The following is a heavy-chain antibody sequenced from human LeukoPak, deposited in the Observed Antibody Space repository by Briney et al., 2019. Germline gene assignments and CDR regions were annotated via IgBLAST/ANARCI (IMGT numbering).Heavy chain of an antibody. J-gene: IGHJ4*02. V-gene: IGHV4-61*02. CDR1: GGSISSGSYY. D-gene: IGHD3-22*01. CDR2: IYTSGST. Sequence: PSQTLSLTCTVSGGSISSGSYYWSWIRQPAWKGLEWIGRIYTSGSTNYNPSLKSRVTISVDKSKNQFSLKLSSVTAADTAVYYCARVGSGYYYTSSGFDYWGQGTLVTVSS. CDR3: ARVGSGYYYTSSGFDY.